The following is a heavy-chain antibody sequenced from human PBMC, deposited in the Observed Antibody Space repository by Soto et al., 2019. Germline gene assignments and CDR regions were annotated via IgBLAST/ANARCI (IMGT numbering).Heavy chain of an antibody. CDR2: INSDGSST. J-gene: IGHJ6*02. Sequence: GGSLRLSCAASGFTFSSYWMHWVRQAPGKGLVWVSRINSDGSSTSYADSVKGRFTISRDNAKNTLYLQMNSLRAEDTAVYYCARELYSSSWPRFYYYYYGMDVWGQGTTVTVSS. V-gene: IGHV3-74*01. CDR1: GFTFSSYW. CDR3: ARELYSSSWPRFYYYYYGMDV. D-gene: IGHD6-13*01.